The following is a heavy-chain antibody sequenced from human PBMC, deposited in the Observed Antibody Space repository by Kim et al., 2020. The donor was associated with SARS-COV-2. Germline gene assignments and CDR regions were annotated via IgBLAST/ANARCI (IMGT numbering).Heavy chain of an antibody. D-gene: IGHD2-15*01. CDR3: ARGGGGTGAHSYYYYYYGMDV. Sequence: SETLSLTCAVYGGSFSGYYWSWIRQPPGKGLEWIGEINHSGSTNYNPSLKSRVTISVDTSKNQFSLKLSSVTAADTAVYYCARGGGGTGAHSYYYYYYGMDVWGQGTTVTVSS. CDR2: INHSGST. V-gene: IGHV4-34*01. J-gene: IGHJ6*02. CDR1: GGSFSGYY.